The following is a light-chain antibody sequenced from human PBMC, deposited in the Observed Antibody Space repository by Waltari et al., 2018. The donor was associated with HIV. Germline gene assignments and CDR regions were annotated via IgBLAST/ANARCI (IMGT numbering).Light chain of an antibody. CDR1: DTDHYD. CDR2: EVV. Sequence: QSALTQPASVSGSPGQSITISCTGTDTDHYDVSWYQHRPGEAPKVIIFEVVNRPSGVSIRFSGSRSGNTASLTIFGLRAEDEADYFCTSYISSAIPVFGGGTKVTVL. V-gene: IGLV2-14*01. CDR3: TSYISSAIPV. J-gene: IGLJ2*01.